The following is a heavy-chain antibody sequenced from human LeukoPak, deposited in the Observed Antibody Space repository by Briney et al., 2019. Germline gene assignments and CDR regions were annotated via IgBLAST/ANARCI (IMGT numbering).Heavy chain of an antibody. CDR1: GFMFTSYS. J-gene: IGHJ4*02. V-gene: IGHV3-48*04. CDR3: ARGSRFDY. CDR2: ISRSSSPI. Sequence: PGGSLRLSCAASGFMFTSYSMNWVRQAPGKGLEWVSYISRSSSPIYYADSVKGRFTISRDNAKKSSYLQMTSLRAEDTAVYYCARGSRFDYWGQGALVTVYS.